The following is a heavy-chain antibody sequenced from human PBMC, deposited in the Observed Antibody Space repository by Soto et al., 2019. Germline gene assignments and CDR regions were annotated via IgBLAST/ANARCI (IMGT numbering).Heavy chain of an antibody. J-gene: IGHJ5*02. D-gene: IGHD4-17*01. CDR1: GFTFSSYG. V-gene: IGHV3-30*18. CDR2: VSYDGSQK. CDR3: AKGDAWGLRGEFAP. Sequence: QVQLVESGGGVVQPGRSLRLSCAASGFTFSSYGMHWVRQAPGKGLEWVAVVSYDGSQKYYADSVKGRFTISRDNSKNTLYLQMNSLRPEDTAVYYCAKGDAWGLRGEFAPWGQGTLVTVSS.